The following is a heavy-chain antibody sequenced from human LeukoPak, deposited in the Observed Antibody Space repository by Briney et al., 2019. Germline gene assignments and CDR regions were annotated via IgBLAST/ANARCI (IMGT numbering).Heavy chain of an antibody. V-gene: IGHV3-66*04. Sequence: GGSLRLSCAASGFTVSSNYMSWVRQAPGKGLEWVSVIYSGGSTYYADSVKGRFTISRDNSKNTLYLQMNSLIAEDTAVYYCARPSSYYDCSGYPYWGQGTLVTVSS. D-gene: IGHD3-22*01. J-gene: IGHJ4*02. CDR2: IYSGGST. CDR3: ARPSSYYDCSGYPY. CDR1: GFTVSSNY.